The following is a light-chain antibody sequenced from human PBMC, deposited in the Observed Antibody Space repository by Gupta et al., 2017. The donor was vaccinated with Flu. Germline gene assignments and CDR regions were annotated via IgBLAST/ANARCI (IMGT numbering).Light chain of an antibody. V-gene: IGKV1D-16*01. J-gene: IGKJ4*01. Sequence: ITCRASQGISTWLAWYQLKPGKAPRSLIYAASYLRSGVPSRFSGSGSGTEFTLTISSLQPEDFATYSCQQYNSYPVTFGGGTKVEIK. CDR3: QQYNSYPVT. CDR2: AAS. CDR1: QGISTW.